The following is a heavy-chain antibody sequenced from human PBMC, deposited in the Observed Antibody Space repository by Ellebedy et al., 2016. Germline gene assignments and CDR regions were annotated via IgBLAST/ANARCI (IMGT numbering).Heavy chain of an antibody. CDR1: GYTFTSYW. D-gene: IGHD3-9*01. J-gene: IGHJ6*02. CDR3: ARQGNDILTGYNGYYYYGFDV. Sequence: GESLKISCEGSGYTFTSYWIAWVRQMPGKGLEWMGIIYPGDSDTTYNPSFLGQVTISADKSINTAYLQWSSLEASDTAMYYCARQGNDILTGYNGYYYYGFDVWGQGTTVTVSS. V-gene: IGHV5-51*01. CDR2: IYPGDSDT.